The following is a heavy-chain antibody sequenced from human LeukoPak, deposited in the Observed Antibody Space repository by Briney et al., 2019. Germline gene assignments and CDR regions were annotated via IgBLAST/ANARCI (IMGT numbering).Heavy chain of an antibody. CDR1: GYTFTGYY. V-gene: IGHV1-2*04. CDR2: INPNSGGT. J-gene: IGHJ6*02. Sequence: GASVKVSCKASGYTFTGYYMHWVRQAPGQGLEWMGWINPNSGGTNYAQKFQGWVTMTRDTSISTAYMELSRLRSEDTAVYYCATGCSGGSCYGYYYYGMDVWGQGTTVTVSS. D-gene: IGHD2-15*01. CDR3: ATGCSGGSCYGYYYYGMDV.